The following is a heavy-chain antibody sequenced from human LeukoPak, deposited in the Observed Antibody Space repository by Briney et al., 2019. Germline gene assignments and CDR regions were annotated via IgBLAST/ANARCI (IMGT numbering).Heavy chain of an antibody. CDR3: AKDRHRYSGSYLVRSAFDI. Sequence: GGSLRLSCAASGFTFSSYAMSWVRQAPGKGLEWVSAISGSGGSTYYADSVKGRFTISRDNSKNTLYLQMNSLRAEDTAVYYCAKDRHRYSGSYLVRSAFDIWGQGTMVTVSS. D-gene: IGHD1-26*01. J-gene: IGHJ3*02. CDR1: GFTFSSYA. CDR2: ISGSGGST. V-gene: IGHV3-23*01.